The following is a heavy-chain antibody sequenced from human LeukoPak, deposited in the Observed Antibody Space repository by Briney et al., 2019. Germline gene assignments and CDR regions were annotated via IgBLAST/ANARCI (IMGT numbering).Heavy chain of an antibody. CDR2: INHSGST. CDR3: ARARGGYNMDHFDY. Sequence: SETLSLTCAVYGGSFSGYYWSWIRQPPGKGLEWIGEINHSGSTNYNPSLKSRVTISVDTSKNQFSLKLSSVTAADTAVYYCARARGGYNMDHFDYWGQGTLVTVSS. CDR1: GGSFSGYY. J-gene: IGHJ4*02. V-gene: IGHV4-34*01. D-gene: IGHD5-24*01.